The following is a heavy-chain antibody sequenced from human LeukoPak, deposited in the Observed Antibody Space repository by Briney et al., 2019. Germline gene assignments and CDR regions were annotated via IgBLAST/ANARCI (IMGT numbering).Heavy chain of an antibody. V-gene: IGHV4-61*01. Sequence: PSETLSLTCSVSGGSVSSGISYWSWIRQPPGKGLEWIGYIYYTGSTNYNPSLKSRVTISVDTSKNQLSLKLRSVTAADTAVYYCARQDSGTYLNPLDIWGQGTVVTVSS. D-gene: IGHD1-26*01. CDR1: GGSVSSGISY. CDR3: ARQDSGTYLNPLDI. J-gene: IGHJ3*02. CDR2: IYYTGST.